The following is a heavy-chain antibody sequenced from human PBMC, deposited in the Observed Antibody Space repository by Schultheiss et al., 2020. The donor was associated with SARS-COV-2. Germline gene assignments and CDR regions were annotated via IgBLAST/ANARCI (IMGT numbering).Heavy chain of an antibody. V-gene: IGHV4-34*01. CDR2: VTHSGST. CDR3: ARGGFFEEGADAFDI. D-gene: IGHD3-3*01. CDR1: GGSFSDHY. J-gene: IGHJ3*02. Sequence: SETLSLTCAVSGGSFSDHYCTWIRQSPGKGLEYIGEVTHSGSTDYNPSLKSRVTISLDTSKNQFSLKLSSVTAADTAVYYCARGGFFEEGADAFDIWGQGTMVTVSS.